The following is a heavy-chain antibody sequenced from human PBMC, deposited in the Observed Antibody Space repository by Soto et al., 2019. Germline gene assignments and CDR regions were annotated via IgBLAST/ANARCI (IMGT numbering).Heavy chain of an antibody. J-gene: IGHJ4*02. V-gene: IGHV1-18*01. CDR3: ARGRYGDY. D-gene: IGHD1-1*01. CDR1: GYTFTCYG. CDR2: ISAHNGKT. Sequence: QVHLVQSGAEVRKPGASVKVSCKGSGYTFTCYGIAWVRQAPGQGLEWMGWISAHNGKTNYAQKVQGRVTVTRDTSTSPAYMELRNLRSDDTAVYYCARGRYGDYWGQGALVTVSS.